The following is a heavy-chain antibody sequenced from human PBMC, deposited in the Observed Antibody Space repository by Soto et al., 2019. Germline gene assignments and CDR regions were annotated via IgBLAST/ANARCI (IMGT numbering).Heavy chain of an antibody. CDR1: GGSISSSNYY. Sequence: QLQLQESGPGLVKPSETLSLTCTVSGGSISSSNYYWGWIRQPPGKGLEWIGSINYSGNTYYNPSLKSRVTMSVDTTKKQFSLKLISVTAADTALYYCARQDNSARYQSFDYWGQGTLVTVAS. CDR2: INYSGNT. CDR3: ARQDNSARYQSFDY. D-gene: IGHD1-26*01. J-gene: IGHJ4*02. V-gene: IGHV4-39*01.